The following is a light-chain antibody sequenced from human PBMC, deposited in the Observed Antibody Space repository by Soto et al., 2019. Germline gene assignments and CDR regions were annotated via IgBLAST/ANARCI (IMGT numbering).Light chain of an antibody. CDR1: QSVSSY. CDR2: DAS. CDR3: QQRSNWPLT. V-gene: IGKV3-11*01. J-gene: IGKJ4*01. Sequence: EIVLTQSPATLSLSPGERATLSCRASQSVSSYLAWYQQKPGQAPRLLIYDASNRATVIPARFSGSGSWTDFTLTISSLEPEDFAVSYCQQRSNWPLTFGGGTKVEIK.